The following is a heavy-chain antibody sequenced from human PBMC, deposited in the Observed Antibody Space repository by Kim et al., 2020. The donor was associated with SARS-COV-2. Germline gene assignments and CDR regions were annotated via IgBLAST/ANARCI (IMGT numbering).Heavy chain of an antibody. CDR1: GFTFRNYW. J-gene: IGHJ4*02. CDR3: ARARGSFDS. CDR2: IKQDGSET. Sequence: GGSLRLSCAASGFTFRNYWMSWVRQAPGKGLEWVANIKQDGSETYYLDSVKGRFTISRDNAKNSLYLQMNSLRAEDTAVYSCARARGSFDSWGQGTLVTVSS. V-gene: IGHV3-7*01.